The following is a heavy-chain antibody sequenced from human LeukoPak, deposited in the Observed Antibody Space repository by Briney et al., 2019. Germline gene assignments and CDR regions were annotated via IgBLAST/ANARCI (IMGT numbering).Heavy chain of an antibody. Sequence: QAGGSLRLSCVASGLPIADFAMHWVRQAPGKGLEWVSLIGGDGVSTFYADSVKGRFSISRDNSKNSLYLEMNSLRTEDAAMYYCAKESGKFDYWGQGTLVAVSS. V-gene: IGHV3-43*02. CDR1: GLPIADFA. J-gene: IGHJ4*02. CDR2: IGGDGVST. CDR3: AKESGKFDY.